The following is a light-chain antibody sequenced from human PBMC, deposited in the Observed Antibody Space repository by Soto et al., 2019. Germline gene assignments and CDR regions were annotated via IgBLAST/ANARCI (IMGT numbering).Light chain of an antibody. Sequence: DIQLTQSPSFLSASAGDRVTITCRASQGISTYLAWYQQKPGKAPKLLIYSAPTLQSGVPSRFSGSGSGTEFTLTINSLQPEDFATYYCQQLNGYQLTFGGGTKVEIK. CDR3: QQLNGYQLT. V-gene: IGKV1-9*01. J-gene: IGKJ4*01. CDR2: SAP. CDR1: QGISTY.